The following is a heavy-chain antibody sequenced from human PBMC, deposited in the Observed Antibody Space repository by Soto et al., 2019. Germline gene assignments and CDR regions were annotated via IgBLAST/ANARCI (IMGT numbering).Heavy chain of an antibody. CDR3: ARDPAMYYDIWTGLTHYGLAV. J-gene: IGHJ6*02. Sequence: ASVKVSCKASGYTFSSYGISWVRLAPGQGPEWMGWISGYNGNTNYAQKVQDRVTMTTDTSTSTAYMELRTLRSDDTAVYYCARDPAMYYDIWTGLTHYGLAVWGQGTTVTVSS. D-gene: IGHD3-9*01. CDR1: GYTFSSYG. CDR2: ISGYNGNT. V-gene: IGHV1-18*01.